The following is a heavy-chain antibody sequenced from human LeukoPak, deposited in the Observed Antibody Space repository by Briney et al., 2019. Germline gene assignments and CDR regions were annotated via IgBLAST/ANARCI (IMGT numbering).Heavy chain of an antibody. CDR2: IKSDGSST. D-gene: IGHD6-13*01. Sequence: GGSLRLSCAASGFTFSSYWMHWVRQAPGKGLVWVSRIKSDGSSTNYADSVKGRFTISRDNSKNTLYLQMNSLRAEDTAVYYCARDGSSWGQGTLVTVSS. CDR1: GFTFSSYW. J-gene: IGHJ4*02. CDR3: ARDGSS. V-gene: IGHV3-74*01.